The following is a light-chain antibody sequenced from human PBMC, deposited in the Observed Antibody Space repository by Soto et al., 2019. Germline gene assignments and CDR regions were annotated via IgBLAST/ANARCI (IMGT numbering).Light chain of an antibody. CDR1: RSISSW. CDR2: MAS. J-gene: IGKJ1*01. CDR3: QQYSTYSRT. V-gene: IGKV1-5*03. Sequence: DIQMTQSPSTLSASVGDRVTLTCRASRSISSWLAWYQQKPGKAPKLLIYMASTLDSGVSSRFSGSGSGTEFTLTISSLQPDDFATYYCQQYSTYSRTFGQGTKVEIK.